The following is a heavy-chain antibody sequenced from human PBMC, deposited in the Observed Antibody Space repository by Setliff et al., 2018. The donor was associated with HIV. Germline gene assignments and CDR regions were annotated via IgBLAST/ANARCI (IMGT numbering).Heavy chain of an antibody. V-gene: IGHV4-39*07. CDR3: ARDNSYYYGSGSHYWYGMDV. Sequence: SETLSLTCTVSGGSISSSSYYWGWIRQPPGKGLEWIGNIYHSGSTYYNPSLKSRVTISVDTSKNRFSLQLSSVTAADTAVYYCARDNSYYYGSGSHYWYGMDVWGQGTTVTVSS. CDR1: GGSISSSSYY. J-gene: IGHJ6*01. D-gene: IGHD3-10*01. CDR2: IYHSGST.